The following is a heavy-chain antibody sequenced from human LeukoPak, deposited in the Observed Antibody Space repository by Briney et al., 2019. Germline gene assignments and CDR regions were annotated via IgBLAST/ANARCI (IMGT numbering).Heavy chain of an antibody. CDR3: ARDWFYDSSGYIYYYYYMDV. D-gene: IGHD3-22*01. Sequence: GASVKVSCKASGYTFTGYYMHWVRQAPGQGLEWMGWINPNNGGTNYAQKFQGRVTMTRDTSISTAYMELSRPRSDDTAVYYCARDWFYDSSGYIYYYYYMDVWGKGTTVTVSS. CDR1: GYTFTGYY. J-gene: IGHJ6*03. V-gene: IGHV1-2*02. CDR2: INPNNGGT.